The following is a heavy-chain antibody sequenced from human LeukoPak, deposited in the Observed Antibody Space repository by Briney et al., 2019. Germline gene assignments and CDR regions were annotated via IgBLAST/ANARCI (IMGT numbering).Heavy chain of an antibody. Sequence: PGGTLRLSCAASGFTFTRYGMSWVRQAPGKGLEWVSGINWNGGGTGYADSVKGRFTISRDNAKNSLYLQMNSLRAEDTALYYCARVADYCSSTSCSTSNPGYYYYMDVWGKGTTVTVSS. CDR1: GFTFTRYG. V-gene: IGHV3-20*04. CDR2: INWNGGGT. J-gene: IGHJ6*03. D-gene: IGHD2-2*01. CDR3: ARVADYCSSTSCSTSNPGYYYYMDV.